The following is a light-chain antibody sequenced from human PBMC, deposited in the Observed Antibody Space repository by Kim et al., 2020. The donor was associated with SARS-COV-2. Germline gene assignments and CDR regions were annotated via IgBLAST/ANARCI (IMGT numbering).Light chain of an antibody. CDR1: LSIRSDF. V-gene: IGKV3-20*01. CDR3: QQYTTSPPAYT. J-gene: IGKJ2*01. Sequence: PAASASLSCPPLLSIRSDFLACYHQISAPPPRLLLFAASNSAAGIPDSFSGGGSLTDFSLPITRLEPADSAVYYCQQYTTSPPAYTFGQGTKLEI. CDR2: AAS.